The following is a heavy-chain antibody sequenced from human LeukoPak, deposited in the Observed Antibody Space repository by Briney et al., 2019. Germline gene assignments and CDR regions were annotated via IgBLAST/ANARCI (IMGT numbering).Heavy chain of an antibody. CDR3: ARHPTNPGVDY. V-gene: IGHV4-59*01. CDR1: DDSITMYY. Sequence: SETLSLTCTVSDDSITMYYWTWIRQPPGKGLEWIGYVDHTGSTKFNPSLNGRVSISRDTSNNFFSLRLRSVTAADTAVYFCARHPTNPGVDYWGQGTLVTVSS. J-gene: IGHJ4*02. D-gene: IGHD3-10*01. CDR2: VDHTGST.